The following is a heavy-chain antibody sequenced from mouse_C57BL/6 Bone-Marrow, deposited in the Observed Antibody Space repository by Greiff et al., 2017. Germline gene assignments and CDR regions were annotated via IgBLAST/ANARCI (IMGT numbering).Heavy chain of an antibody. CDR1: GYTFTSYW. J-gene: IGHJ1*03. Sequence: QVQLQQPGAELVKPGASVKLSCKASGYTFTSYWMHWVKQRPGQGLEWIGMIHPNSGSTNYNAKFKSKATLTVDKSSSTAYMQLSSLTSEDSAVYYGARDYYGSEGYFDVWGTGTTVTVSS. CDR2: IHPNSGST. D-gene: IGHD1-1*01. CDR3: ARDYYGSEGYFDV. V-gene: IGHV1-64*01.